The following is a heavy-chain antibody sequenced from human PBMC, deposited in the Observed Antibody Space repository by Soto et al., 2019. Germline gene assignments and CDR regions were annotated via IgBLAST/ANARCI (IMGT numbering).Heavy chain of an antibody. CDR2: IKKDGSTQ. Sequence: EVQLVESGGGLVQPGGSLRLSCAASGFIFSDCWMGWVRQAPGKGLEWVANIKKDGSTQYYVGSVRGRFTISRDNAKNLLYLQMNYLGVEDTAVYYCARHGDYVFDYWGQGTLVTASS. CDR3: ARHGDYVFDY. J-gene: IGHJ4*02. CDR1: GFIFSDCW. D-gene: IGHD4-17*01. V-gene: IGHV3-7*02.